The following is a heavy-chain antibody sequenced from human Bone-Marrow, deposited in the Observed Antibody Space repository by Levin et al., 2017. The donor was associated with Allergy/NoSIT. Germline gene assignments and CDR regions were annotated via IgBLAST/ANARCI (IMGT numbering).Heavy chain of an antibody. V-gene: IGHV1-2*02. CDR3: AMSNRNYYYGMDV. J-gene: IGHJ6*02. CDR2: INPNSGGT. D-gene: IGHD2/OR15-2a*01. CDR1: GYTFTGYY. Sequence: GESLKISCKASGYTFTGYYMHWVRQAPGQGLEWMGWINPNSGGTNYAQKFQGRVTMTRDTSISTAYMELSRLRSDDTAVYYCAMSNRNYYYGMDVWGQGTTVTVSS.